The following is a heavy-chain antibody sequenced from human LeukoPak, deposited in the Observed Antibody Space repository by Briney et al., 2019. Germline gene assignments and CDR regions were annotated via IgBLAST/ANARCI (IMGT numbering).Heavy chain of an antibody. V-gene: IGHV3-33*01. CDR3: ARDRRGPGALGTMIAVGAFDY. CDR2: IWYDGSNK. Sequence: GGSLRLSCAASGFTFSSYGMHWVRQAPGKGLEWVAVIWYDGSNKYYADSVKGRFTISRDNSKNTLYLQMNSPRAEDTAVYYCARDRRGPGALGTMIAVGAFDYWGQGTLVTVSS. J-gene: IGHJ4*02. D-gene: IGHD3-22*01. CDR1: GFTFSSYG.